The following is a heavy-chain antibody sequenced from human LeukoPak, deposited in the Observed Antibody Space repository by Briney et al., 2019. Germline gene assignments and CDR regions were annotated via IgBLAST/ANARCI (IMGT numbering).Heavy chain of an antibody. D-gene: IGHD2-15*01. Sequence: ASVKVSCKASGSTFSSYAISWVRQAPGQGLEWMGGIIPIFGTANYAQKFQGRVTITADESTSTAYMELSSLRSEDTAVYYCALGYCSGGSCYAAFDIWGQGTMVTVSS. CDR1: GSTFSSYA. CDR3: ALGYCSGGSCYAAFDI. CDR2: IIPIFGTA. V-gene: IGHV1-69*13. J-gene: IGHJ3*02.